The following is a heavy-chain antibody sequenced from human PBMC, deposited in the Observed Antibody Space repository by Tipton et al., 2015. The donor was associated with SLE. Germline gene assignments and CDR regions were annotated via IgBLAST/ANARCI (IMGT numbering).Heavy chain of an antibody. Sequence: TLSLTCTVSGGSISGYYWDWIRQPPGKGPEWIGRITNNGNTYYIPSLQSRVTMSVDTSKNHFSLKLSSVTAADTAVYYCARHDTNYGRNWFDPWGQGTLVTVSS. CDR3: ARHDTNYGRNWFDP. CDR2: ITNNGNT. CDR1: GGSISGYY. D-gene: IGHD2-8*01. J-gene: IGHJ5*02. V-gene: IGHV4-39*01.